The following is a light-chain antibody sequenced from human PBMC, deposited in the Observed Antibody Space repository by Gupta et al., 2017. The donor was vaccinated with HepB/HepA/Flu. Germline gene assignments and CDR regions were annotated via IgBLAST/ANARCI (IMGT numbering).Light chain of an antibody. CDR2: GAS. Sequence: EIVMTQSPATLSVSPGERATLSCRASQSVSSNLAWYQQKPGKAPRLLIYGASTRATGIPARFSGSGSVTEFTLTISSLQSEDFAVYYCQQYNNWPYTFGQGTKLEIK. CDR1: QSVSSN. CDR3: QQYNNWPYT. V-gene: IGKV3-15*01. J-gene: IGKJ2*01.